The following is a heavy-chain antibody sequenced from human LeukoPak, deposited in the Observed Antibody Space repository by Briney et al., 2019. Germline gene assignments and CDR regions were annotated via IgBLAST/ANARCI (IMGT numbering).Heavy chain of an antibody. J-gene: IGHJ4*02. CDR2: ISGSGNNT. V-gene: IGHV3-23*01. CDR1: GFTFSDYA. CDR3: AKGLPY. Sequence: GGSLRLSCAGSGFTFSDYAMSWVRQAPGKGLEWVSTISGSGNNTFYADSVKGRFTITRDNSKNTLYLQMNTLRAEDTAVYYCAKGLPYWGQGALVTVSS. D-gene: IGHD2-15*01.